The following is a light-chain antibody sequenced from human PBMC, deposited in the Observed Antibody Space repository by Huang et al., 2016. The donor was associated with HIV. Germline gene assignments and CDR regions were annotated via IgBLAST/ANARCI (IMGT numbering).Light chain of an antibody. Sequence: EIVLTQSPATLSLSPGEKATLSCRASQSVSSYLAWSQQKPGQAPRLLMYDASNRATGIPARFSVSGSGTDFTVTISSLEPEDFAVYYCQQRTNWPTWTFGQGTKVEIK. CDR3: QQRTNWPTWT. CDR2: DAS. J-gene: IGKJ1*01. CDR1: QSVSSY. V-gene: IGKV3-11*01.